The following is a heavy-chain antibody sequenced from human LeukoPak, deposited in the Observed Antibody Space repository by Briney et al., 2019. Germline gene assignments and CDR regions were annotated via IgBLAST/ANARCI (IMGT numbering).Heavy chain of an antibody. CDR2: ISVGGLYT. D-gene: IGHD5-24*01. Sequence: GGSLRLSCAASGFTFATHGMSWVRQVPGKGLEWVSAISVGGLYTYYADSVRGRFTISRDNSKSALYLQMNSLRSEDTAMYHCVKEGSHSDGGHSPTFDSWGLGTLVTVSS. CDR1: GFTFATHG. V-gene: IGHV3-23*01. J-gene: IGHJ4*02. CDR3: VKEGSHSDGGHSPTFDS.